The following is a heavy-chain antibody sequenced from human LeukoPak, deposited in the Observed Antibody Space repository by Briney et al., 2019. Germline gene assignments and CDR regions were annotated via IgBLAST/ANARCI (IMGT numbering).Heavy chain of an antibody. V-gene: IGHV4-4*07. CDR3: ARVWVVRGVIIRSYWFDP. CDR2: IYTSGST. D-gene: IGHD3-10*01. Sequence: SDTLSLTCTVSSGSISSYYWSWLRQPAGRGVEWIGRIYTSGSTNYNPSLKSRVTMSVDTSKNQFSLKLSSVAAADTAVYYCARVWVVRGVIIRSYWFDPWGQGTLVTVSS. J-gene: IGHJ5*02. CDR1: SGSISSYY.